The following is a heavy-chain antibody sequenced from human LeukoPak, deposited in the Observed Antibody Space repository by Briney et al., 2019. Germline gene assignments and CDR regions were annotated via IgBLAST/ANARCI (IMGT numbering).Heavy chain of an antibody. CDR3: ASSMVRGVITAFDY. V-gene: IGHV3-53*01. CDR2: IYSGGST. D-gene: IGHD3-10*01. Sequence: PGGSLRVSCVVSGFSVSSSYINWVRQAPGKGLEWVSVIYSGGSTYYADSVKGRFTISRDNSKNTLYLQMNSLRAEDTAVYYCASSMVRGVITAFDYWGQGTLVTVSS. J-gene: IGHJ4*02. CDR1: GFSVSSSY.